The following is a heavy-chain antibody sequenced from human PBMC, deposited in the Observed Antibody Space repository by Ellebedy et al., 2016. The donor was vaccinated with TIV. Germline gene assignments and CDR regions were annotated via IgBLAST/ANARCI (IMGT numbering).Heavy chain of an antibody. Sequence: SGPTLVXPTETLTLTCTVSGFSLSNARMGVSWIRQPPGKALEWLAHIFSNDEKSYSTSLKSRLTISKDTSKSQVVLTMTNMDPVDTATYYCARIGLSGSYSLPGRYYFDYWGQGTLVTVSS. CDR3: ARIGLSGSYSLPGRYYFDY. CDR1: GFSLSNARMG. D-gene: IGHD1-26*01. V-gene: IGHV2-26*01. J-gene: IGHJ4*02. CDR2: IFSNDEK.